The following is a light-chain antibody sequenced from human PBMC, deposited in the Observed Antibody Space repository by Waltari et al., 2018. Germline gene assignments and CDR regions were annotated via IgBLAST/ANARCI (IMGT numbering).Light chain of an antibody. Sequence: SVLTPPPSVSLAPGQTARFTCPGNNIGAKRVHWYQQKPGQAPVLVVHDDSDRPPGVPGRFAGSNSGSTATVTISRVEAGDEADYYCQVWDSGGDRVVFGGGTRLSVL. CDR1: NIGAKR. J-gene: IGLJ2*01. CDR2: DDS. V-gene: IGLV3-21*02. CDR3: QVWDSGGDRVV.